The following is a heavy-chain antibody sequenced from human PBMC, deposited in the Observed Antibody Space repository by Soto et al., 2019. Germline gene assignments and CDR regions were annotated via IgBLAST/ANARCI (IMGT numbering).Heavy chain of an antibody. CDR2: INPNSGGT. Sequence: QVQLVQSGAEVKKPGASVKVSCKASGYTFTGYYMHWVRQAPGQGLEWMGWINPNSGGTNYAQKCQGWVTMTRDTSISTAYMELSRLRSDDTAVYYCARGVGYDFWSGRNWFDPWGQGTLVTVSS. CDR3: ARGVGYDFWSGRNWFDP. CDR1: GYTFTGYY. D-gene: IGHD3-3*01. J-gene: IGHJ5*02. V-gene: IGHV1-2*04.